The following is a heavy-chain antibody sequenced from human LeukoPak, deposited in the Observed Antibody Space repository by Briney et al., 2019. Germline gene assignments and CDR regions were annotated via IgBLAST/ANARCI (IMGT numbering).Heavy chain of an antibody. CDR2: INPNSGGT. CDR1: GYTFTGCF. J-gene: IGHJ4*02. D-gene: IGHD1-26*01. CDR3: AREVGNAGDY. Sequence: ASVNVSCKASGYTFTGCFMHWVRLAPGQGLEWMGWINPNSGGTNYAQKFQGRVTMTRDTSISTAYMELSRLISDDTAVYYCAREVGNAGDYWGQGTLVTVSS. V-gene: IGHV1-2*02.